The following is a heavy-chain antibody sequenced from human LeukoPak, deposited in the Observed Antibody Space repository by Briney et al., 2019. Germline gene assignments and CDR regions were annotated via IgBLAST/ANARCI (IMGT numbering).Heavy chain of an antibody. D-gene: IGHD6-13*01. CDR3: AREGDSSSWYPRNYYYYYMDV. Sequence: GGSLRLSCAASGFTFDDYAMHWVRQAPGKGLEWVAVISYDGSNKYYADSVKGRFTISRDNSKNTLYLQMNSLRAEDTAVYYCAREGDSSSWYPRNYYYYYMDVWGKGTTVTVSS. V-gene: IGHV3-30-3*01. J-gene: IGHJ6*03. CDR1: GFTFDDYA. CDR2: ISYDGSNK.